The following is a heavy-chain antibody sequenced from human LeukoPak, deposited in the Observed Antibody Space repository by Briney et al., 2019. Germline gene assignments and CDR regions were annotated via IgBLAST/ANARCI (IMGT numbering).Heavy chain of an antibody. Sequence: SETLSLTCTVSGGSISSSRHYWGWIRQPPGKGLEWIGSIDYSGSTYYNPSLKSRVTISVDTSKNQFSLKLSSVTAADTAVYYCARQGITIFGVATKRRGWFDPWGQGTLVTVSS. V-gene: IGHV4-39*07. CDR2: IDYSGST. J-gene: IGHJ5*02. CDR1: GGSISSSRHY. CDR3: ARQGITIFGVATKRRGWFDP. D-gene: IGHD3-3*01.